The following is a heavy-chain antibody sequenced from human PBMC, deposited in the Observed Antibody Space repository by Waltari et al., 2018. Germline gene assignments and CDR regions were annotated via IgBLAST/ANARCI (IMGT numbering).Heavy chain of an antibody. CDR3: AYSGYNDLRPLGY. CDR1: GYTFTSYY. D-gene: IGHD5-12*01. J-gene: IGHJ4*02. Sequence: QVQLVQSGAEVKKPGASVKVSCKASGYTFTSYYMHWVRQAPGQGLEWMGIINPSGGRTSYGKKVQVRVTMTRDTSTSTVYMELSSLRSEDTAVYYCAYSGYNDLRPLGYWGQGTLVTVSS. V-gene: IGHV1-46*01. CDR2: INPSGGRT.